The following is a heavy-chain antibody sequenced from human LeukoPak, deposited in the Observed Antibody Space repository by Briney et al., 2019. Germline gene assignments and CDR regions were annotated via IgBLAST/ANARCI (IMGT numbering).Heavy chain of an antibody. Sequence: SETLSLTCTVSGGSISSSSYYWGWIRQPPGKGLEWIGSIYYSGSAYYNPSLKSRVTISVDTSKNQFSLKLSSVTAADTAVYYCERGLSYYDFWSGYLAEGYYYYYMDVWGKGTTVTVSS. CDR3: ERGLSYYDFWSGYLAEGYYYYYMDV. J-gene: IGHJ6*03. D-gene: IGHD3-3*01. V-gene: IGHV4-39*01. CDR1: GGSISSSSYY. CDR2: IYYSGSA.